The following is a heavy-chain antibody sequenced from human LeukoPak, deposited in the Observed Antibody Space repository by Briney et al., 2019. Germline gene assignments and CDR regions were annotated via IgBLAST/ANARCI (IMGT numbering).Heavy chain of an antibody. CDR2: TYYRSKWYK. CDR1: GDSFSSNSAT. CDR3: ARGPSYFQH. Sequence: SQTLSLTCAVSGDSFSSNSATWNWIRQSPSRGLEWLGRTYYRSKWYKYYAVSVKGRITINPDTSKNQFSLQLNSVTPEDTAVYYCARGPSYFQHWGQGTLVTVSS. V-gene: IGHV6-1*01. J-gene: IGHJ1*01.